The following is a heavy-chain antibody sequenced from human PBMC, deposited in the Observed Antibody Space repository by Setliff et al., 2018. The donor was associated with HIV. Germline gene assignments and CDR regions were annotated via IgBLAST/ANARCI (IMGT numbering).Heavy chain of an antibody. CDR3: AKRTFGSGRLDP. D-gene: IGHD6-19*01. J-gene: IGHJ5*02. CDR2: IHTTGST. V-gene: IGHV4-61*09. Sequence: SETLSLTCSVSGYSISSGSYYWSWIRLPAGKGLEWIGQIHTTGSTNYNTSLKSRVTISMDTSKNQFSLNLNSVTATDTAVYYCAKRTFGSGRLDPWGQGTLVTVSS. CDR1: GYSISSGSYY.